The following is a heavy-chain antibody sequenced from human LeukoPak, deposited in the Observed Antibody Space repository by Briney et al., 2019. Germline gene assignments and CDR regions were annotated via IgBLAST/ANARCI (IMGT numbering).Heavy chain of an antibody. V-gene: IGHV3-21*04. J-gene: IGHJ4*02. CDR3: ARGTGIAARPKY. D-gene: IGHD6-6*01. CDR1: GFTFSSYS. CDR2: IGSSSSYI. Sequence: GGSLRLSCAASGFTFSSYSMNWVRQAPGKGLEWVSSIGSSSSYIYYADSVKGRFTISRDNAKNSLYLQMNSLRAEDTAVYYCARGTGIAARPKYWGQGTLVTVSS.